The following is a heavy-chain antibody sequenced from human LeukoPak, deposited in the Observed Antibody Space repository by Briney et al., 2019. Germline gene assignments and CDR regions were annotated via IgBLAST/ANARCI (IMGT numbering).Heavy chain of an antibody. D-gene: IGHD3-9*01. CDR1: GGSISSSSYY. CDR2: IYYSGST. Sequence: SETLSLTCTVSGGSISSSSYYWGWIRQPPGKGLEWIGSIYYSGSTYYNPSLKSRVTISVDTSKNQFSLKLSSVTAADTAVYYCASKRDYDILTGYYGDAFDIWGQGTMVTVSS. CDR3: ASKRDYDILTGYYGDAFDI. J-gene: IGHJ3*02. V-gene: IGHV4-39*01.